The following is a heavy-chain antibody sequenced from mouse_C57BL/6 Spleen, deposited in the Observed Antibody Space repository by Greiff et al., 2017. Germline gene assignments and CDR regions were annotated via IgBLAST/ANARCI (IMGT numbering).Heavy chain of an antibody. Sequence: QVQLQQSGPELVKPGASVKISCKASGYAFSSSWMNWVKQRPGKGLEWIGRIYPGDGDTNYNGKFKGKATLTADKSSSTAYMQLSSLTSEDSAVYFCARTGGWVFDYGGQGTTLTVSS. D-gene: IGHD3-2*02. J-gene: IGHJ2*01. V-gene: IGHV1-82*01. CDR3: ARTGGWVFDY. CDR1: GYAFSSSW. CDR2: IYPGDGDT.